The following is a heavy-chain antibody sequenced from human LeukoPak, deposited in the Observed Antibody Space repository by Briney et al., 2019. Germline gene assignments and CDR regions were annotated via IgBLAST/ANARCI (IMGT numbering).Heavy chain of an antibody. V-gene: IGHV1-69*04. Sequence: EASVKVSCKASGGTFSSYAISWVRQAPGQGLEWMGRIIPILGIANYAQKFQGRVTITADKSTSTVYMELSSLRSEDTAVYYCAREFDYDSKHRHAFDIWGQGTMVTVSS. CDR2: IIPILGIA. D-gene: IGHD3-22*01. J-gene: IGHJ3*02. CDR3: AREFDYDSKHRHAFDI. CDR1: GGTFSSYA.